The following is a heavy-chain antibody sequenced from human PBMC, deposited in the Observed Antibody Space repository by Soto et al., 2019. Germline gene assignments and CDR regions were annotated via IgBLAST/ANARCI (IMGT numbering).Heavy chain of an antibody. Sequence: ASVKVSCKTSGYTYNRYGITWVRQAPGRGLEILGWISCYNHDTIYAQKVQGRLSMATDTSTSTAYTELRSLTSDDTAVYYCARDPSNTSGHQLYLDYWGQGTPVTVSS. D-gene: IGHD2-2*01. CDR1: GYTYNRYG. J-gene: IGHJ4*02. CDR2: ISCYNHDT. V-gene: IGHV1-18*01. CDR3: ARDPSNTSGHQLYLDY.